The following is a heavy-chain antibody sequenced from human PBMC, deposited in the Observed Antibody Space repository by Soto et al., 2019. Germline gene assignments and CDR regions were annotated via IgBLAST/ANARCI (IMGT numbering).Heavy chain of an antibody. V-gene: IGHV1-3*05. J-gene: IGHJ5*02. D-gene: IGHD6-13*01. CDR3: AREGYSSSWYVNWFDP. CDR2: INAGNGNT. Sequence: QVQLVQSGAEEKKPGASVKVSCKASGYTFTSYAMHWVRQAPGQRLEWMGGINAGNGNTKYSQKFQGRVTITRDTSASTAYMELSSLRSEDTAVYYCAREGYSSSWYVNWFDPWGQGTLVTVSS. CDR1: GYTFTSYA.